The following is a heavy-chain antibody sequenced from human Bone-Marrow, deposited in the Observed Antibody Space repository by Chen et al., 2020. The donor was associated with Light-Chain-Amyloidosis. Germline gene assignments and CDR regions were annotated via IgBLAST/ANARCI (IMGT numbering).Heavy chain of an antibody. Sequence: QVQLQESGPGLVKPSETLSLTCSVSGYSISSGYSWGWIRQPPGKGLEWLAMINHSGNTYQNPSLKSRVTISVDTSKNQFSLKLSSVTAADTAVYYCAHMRGSDYDYVWGSYRYAENFDYWGQGTLVTVSS. CDR2: INHSGNT. J-gene: IGHJ4*02. CDR3: AHMRGSDYDYVWGSYRYAENFDY. V-gene: IGHV4-38-2*02. CDR1: GYSISSGYS. D-gene: IGHD3-16*02.